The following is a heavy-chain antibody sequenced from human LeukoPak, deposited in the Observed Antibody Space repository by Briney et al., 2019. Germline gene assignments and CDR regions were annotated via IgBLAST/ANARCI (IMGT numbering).Heavy chain of an antibody. CDR2: ITGNGDKT. V-gene: IGHV3-20*04. J-gene: IGHJ5*02. Sequence: PGVSLRLSCGASGFNFDVYDMIWVRQVPGKGRVGLSGITGNGDKTGYADSVRGRFAISRDNTKKSLYLQMSSQRAEDTALYYCARDPLCSSSTGCYFEDWFDPWGPGTLVTVSS. CDR1: GFNFDVYD. D-gene: IGHD2-2*01. CDR3: ARDPLCSSSTGCYFEDWFDP.